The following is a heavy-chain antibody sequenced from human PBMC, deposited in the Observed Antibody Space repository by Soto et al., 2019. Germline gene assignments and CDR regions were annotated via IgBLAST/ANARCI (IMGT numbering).Heavy chain of an antibody. D-gene: IGHD1-1*01. CDR1: GFTISSYA. V-gene: IGHV3-30-3*01. CDR2: ISYDGSNK. J-gene: IGHJ3*02. CDR3: ARDPGDRYNVDAFDI. Sequence: QVQLVESGGGVVQPGRSLRLSCAASGFTISSYAMNWVRQAPGKGLEWVAFISYDGSNKYYADSVKGRFTISRDNSKNTLYLQMNSLRPEDTAVFYCARDPGDRYNVDAFDIWGQATMVTVSS.